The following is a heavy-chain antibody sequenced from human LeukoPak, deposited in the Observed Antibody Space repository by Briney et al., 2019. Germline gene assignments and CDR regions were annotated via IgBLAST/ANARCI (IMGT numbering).Heavy chain of an antibody. V-gene: IGHV3-30*02. CDR2: IKYDGNIK. J-gene: IGHJ4*02. Sequence: PGGSLRLACAASGFSFSSFGMHWVRQASGKGLEWVSFIKYDGNIKYYADSVKGRFTISRDNSKNTLYLQMNSLRAEDTSVYYCAGKWADWEGFDYWGQGTLVTVSS. CDR3: AGKWADWEGFDY. D-gene: IGHD1-26*01. CDR1: GFSFSSFG.